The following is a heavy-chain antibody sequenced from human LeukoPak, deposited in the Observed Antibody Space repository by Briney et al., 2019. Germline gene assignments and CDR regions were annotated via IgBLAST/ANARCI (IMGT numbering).Heavy chain of an antibody. J-gene: IGHJ4*02. CDR2: ISDSGGNT. Sequence: PGGSLRLSCAASGFTFSIYAITWVRQAPGKGLEWVSTISDSGGNTNYADSVKGRFTISRDNSKNTPYLQMNSLRAEDTAVYYCARDVVATIRYYFDYWGQGALVTVSS. CDR1: GFTFSIYA. D-gene: IGHD5-12*01. CDR3: ARDVVATIRYYFDY. V-gene: IGHV3-23*01.